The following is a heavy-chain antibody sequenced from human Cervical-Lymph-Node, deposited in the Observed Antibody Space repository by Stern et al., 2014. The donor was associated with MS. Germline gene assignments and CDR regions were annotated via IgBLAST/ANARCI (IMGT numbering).Heavy chain of an antibody. D-gene: IGHD5-12*01. V-gene: IGHV1-18*01. CDR3: ARAGYDVSGLSDY. Sequence: VQLEESGAEVKKPGASVKVSCKTSAYNFTNYGVTWVRRAPGQGLEWMGWISGYNGYTKYEEKVQGRVAMTTDPSTKTAYMELRSLRSSDTAVYYYARAGYDVSGLSDYWGQGTLVTVSS. CDR2: ISGYNGYT. J-gene: IGHJ4*02. CDR1: AYNFTNYG.